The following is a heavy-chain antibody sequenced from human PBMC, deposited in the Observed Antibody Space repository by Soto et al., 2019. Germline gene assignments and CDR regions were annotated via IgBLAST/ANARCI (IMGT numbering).Heavy chain of an antibody. J-gene: IGHJ6*02. D-gene: IGHD3-10*01. CDR3: ARAYYYGSGRGGSMDV. CDR1: GGSVSSGRDY. Sequence: SETLSLTCTVSGGSVSSGRDYWSWIRQPPGKGLEWIGYMFDSGSTNYNPSLKSRVTIGVDTSKNQFSLKLSSVTAADTAVYYCARAYYYGSGRGGSMDVWGQGTTVTVSS. V-gene: IGHV4-61*01. CDR2: MFDSGST.